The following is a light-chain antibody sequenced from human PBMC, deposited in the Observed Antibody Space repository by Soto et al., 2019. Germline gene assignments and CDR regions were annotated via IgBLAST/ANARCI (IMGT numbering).Light chain of an antibody. CDR3: QSKV. J-gene: IGLJ2*01. CDR1: NANIGAGYD. Sequence: QSVLTQPPSLSGAPGQTVTISCIGSNANIGAGYDVHWYQQLPGTAPKVLIYGNTNRSSGVPDRFSGSKSGTSASLAITDLQAEDEADYYCQSKVFGGGTKLTVL. V-gene: IGLV1-40*01. CDR2: GNT.